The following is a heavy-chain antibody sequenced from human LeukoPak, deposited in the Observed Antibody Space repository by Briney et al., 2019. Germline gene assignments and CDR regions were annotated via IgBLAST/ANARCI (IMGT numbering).Heavy chain of an antibody. CDR3: ARDNPPDY. Sequence: GGSLRLSCAASGFTFSSYGMSWVRQAPGKGLEWVANIKQDGSEKSYVESVRGRFTISRDNAKNSLYLQLNSLRAEDTALYYCARDNPPDYWGQGTLVTVSS. V-gene: IGHV3-7*03. CDR1: GFTFSSYG. CDR2: IKQDGSEK. J-gene: IGHJ4*02.